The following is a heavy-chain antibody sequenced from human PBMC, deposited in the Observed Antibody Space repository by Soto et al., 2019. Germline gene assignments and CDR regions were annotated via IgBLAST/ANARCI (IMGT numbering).Heavy chain of an antibody. Sequence: GGSLRLSCAASGFKFSNYAMNWVRKIPGQGPEWVASITGSGDGTFYADSVKGRFSISRDNSNDTLYLQMNSLRAEDTAVYYCTKASGAYLSFPWFDPWGLGTLVTVSS. CDR2: ITGSGDGT. D-gene: IGHD3-16*02. CDR3: TKASGAYLSFPWFDP. J-gene: IGHJ5*02. V-gene: IGHV3-23*01. CDR1: GFKFSNYA.